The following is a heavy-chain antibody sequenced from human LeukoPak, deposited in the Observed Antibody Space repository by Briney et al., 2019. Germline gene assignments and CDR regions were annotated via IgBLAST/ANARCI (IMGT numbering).Heavy chain of an antibody. CDR2: IIPISGTA. CDR3: ARCLGSTSCYVGMDV. V-gene: IGHV1-69*13. D-gene: IGHD2-2*01. Sequence: SVKVSCKASGGTFISYAISWVRQAPGQGLEWMGGIIPISGTANYAQKFQGRVTITADESTSTAYMELSSLRSEDTAVYYCARCLGSTSCYVGMDVWGQGSTVTVSS. J-gene: IGHJ6*02. CDR1: GGTFISYA.